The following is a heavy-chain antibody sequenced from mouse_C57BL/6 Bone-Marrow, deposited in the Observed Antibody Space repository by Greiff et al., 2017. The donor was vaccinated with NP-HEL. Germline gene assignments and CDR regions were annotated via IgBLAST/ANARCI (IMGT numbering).Heavy chain of an antibody. CDR1: GFTFSSYA. D-gene: IGHD1-1*01. V-gene: IGHV5-4*01. Sequence: DVKLVESGGGLVKPGGSLKLSCAASGFTFSSYAMSWVRQTPEKRLEWVATISDGGSYTYYPDNVKGRFTISRDNAKNNLYLQMSHLKSEDTAMYYCARDRGYYGRGFYVDYWGQGTTLTVSS. J-gene: IGHJ2*01. CDR2: ISDGGSYT. CDR3: ARDRGYYGRGFYVDY.